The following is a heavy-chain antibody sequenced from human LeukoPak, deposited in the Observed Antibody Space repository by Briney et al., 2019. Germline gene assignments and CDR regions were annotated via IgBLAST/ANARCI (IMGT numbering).Heavy chain of an antibody. CDR3: ARGLRRITMVRGVTPTFDY. D-gene: IGHD3-10*01. J-gene: IGHJ4*02. Sequence: ASVKVCCKASGYTFTRYDINWVRQATGQGLEWMGWMNPNSGNTGYAQKFQGRVTMTRNTSISTAYMELSSLRSEDTAVYYCARGLRRITMVRGVTPTFDYWGQGTLVTVSS. CDR1: GYTFTRYD. V-gene: IGHV1-8*01. CDR2: MNPNSGNT.